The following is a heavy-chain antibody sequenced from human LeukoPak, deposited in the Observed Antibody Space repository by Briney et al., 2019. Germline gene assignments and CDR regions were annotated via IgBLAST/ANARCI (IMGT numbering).Heavy chain of an antibody. CDR3: ASITRVGATWGSWFDP. Sequence: SETLSLTCTVSGGSISSSSYYWGWIRQPPGKGLEWIGSIYYSGSTYYNPSLKSRVTISVDTSKNQFSLKLSSVTAADTAVYYCASITRVGATWGSWFDPWGQGTLVTVSS. V-gene: IGHV4-39*07. J-gene: IGHJ5*02. CDR2: IYYSGST. D-gene: IGHD1-26*01. CDR1: GGSISSSSYY.